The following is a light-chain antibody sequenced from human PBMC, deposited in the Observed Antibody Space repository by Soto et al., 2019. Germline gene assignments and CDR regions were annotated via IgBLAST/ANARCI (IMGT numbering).Light chain of an antibody. CDR2: GAS. V-gene: IGKV1-39*01. J-gene: IGKJ5*01. CDR1: QIVSNV. Sequence: DIQMTQSPSTLSASVGDRVTITCRASQIVSNVLAWFQQKPGRAPKLLVYGASRLQSGVPSRFSGSGSGTHFTLTISALQPEDFATYYCQQSHNNPTTFVPRTRLEIK. CDR3: QQSHNNPTT.